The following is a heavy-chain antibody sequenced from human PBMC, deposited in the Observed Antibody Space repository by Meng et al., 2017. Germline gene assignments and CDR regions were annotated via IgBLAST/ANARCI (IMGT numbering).Heavy chain of an antibody. J-gene: IGHJ2*01. CDR1: RYSISSHYY. CDR2: IYYTGTT. D-gene: IGHD3-22*01. CDR3: ARASTNYYDSGGDNWYLDL. V-gene: IGHV4-38-2*01. Sequence: SETLSLTCAVSRYSISSHYYWGWIRQPPAKGLAWIGSIYYTGTTYYNPSLKSRVTLSLDTSDNHFSLKLNSVTAADTAVYYCARASTNYYDSGGDNWYLDLWGRGNLVTVSS.